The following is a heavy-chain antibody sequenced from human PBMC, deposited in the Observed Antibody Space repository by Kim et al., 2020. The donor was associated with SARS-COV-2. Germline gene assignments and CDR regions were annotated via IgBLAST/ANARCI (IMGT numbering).Heavy chain of an antibody. V-gene: IGHV3-15*01. Sequence: GTVDYAAPVRGRFSISRDDSKNTLYLQMNSLKTEDTAVYYCNTAMGSSAPWGQGTLVTVSS. D-gene: IGHD6-19*01. CDR3: NTAMGSSAP. CDR2: GTV. J-gene: IGHJ5*02.